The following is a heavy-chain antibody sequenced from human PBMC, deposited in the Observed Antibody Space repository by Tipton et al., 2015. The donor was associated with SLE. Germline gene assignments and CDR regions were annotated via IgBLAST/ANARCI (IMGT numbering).Heavy chain of an antibody. CDR2: MYYSGTT. V-gene: IGHV4-31*03. CDR1: GGSISSGVYY. CDR3: ARGYVSYYGLDV. Sequence: TLSLTCTVSGGSISSGVYYWSWIRQHPGKGLEWIGHMYYSGTTYYNPSLEGRVIISVDTSKSQFSLNLTSVTAADTAVYYCARGYVSYYGLDVWGQGTTVTVSS. J-gene: IGHJ6*02. D-gene: IGHD3-16*01.